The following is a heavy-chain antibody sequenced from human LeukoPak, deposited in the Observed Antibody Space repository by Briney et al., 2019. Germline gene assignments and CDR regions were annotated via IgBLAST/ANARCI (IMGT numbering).Heavy chain of an antibody. D-gene: IGHD6-13*01. CDR2: MSYDGTSK. CDR1: GFTFGPYS. CDR3: ARGGGSSWSPLDY. Sequence: GGSLRLSCAASGFTFGPYSMHWVRQAPGKGLDWVAFMSYDGTSKYYADSVKGRFTISRDNSKSTLYLQMNSLRAEDTAVYYCARGGGSSWSPLDYWGQGTLVTVSS. J-gene: IGHJ4*02. V-gene: IGHV3-30-3*01.